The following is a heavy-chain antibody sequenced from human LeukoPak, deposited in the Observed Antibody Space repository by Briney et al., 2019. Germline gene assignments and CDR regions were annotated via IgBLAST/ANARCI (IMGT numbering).Heavy chain of an antibody. V-gene: IGHV1-24*01. CDR1: GYTLTELS. D-gene: IGHD1-26*01. CDR2: FDPEDGET. J-gene: IGHJ4*02. Sequence: GASVKVSCKVSGYTLTELSMHWVRQAPGKVLEWMGGFDPEDGETIYAQKFQGRVTMTEDTSTDTAYMELSSLRSEDTAVYYCATGRFSGSYYGRFAYWGQGTLVTVSS. CDR3: ATGRFSGSYYGRFAY.